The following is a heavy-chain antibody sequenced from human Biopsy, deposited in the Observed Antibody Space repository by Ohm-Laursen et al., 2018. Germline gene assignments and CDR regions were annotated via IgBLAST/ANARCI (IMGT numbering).Heavy chain of an antibody. CDR2: IKKDGSEK. Sequence: SLRLSCAASGFTFSTHWMRWVRQAPGKGLEWVASIKKDGSEKYYVDSVKGRFTISRDNSKSSLSLQMNSLRGEDTAVYYCARAPFVGVSFSEFDYWGQGSLVTVSS. CDR1: GFTFSTHW. J-gene: IGHJ4*02. D-gene: IGHD2-8*01. CDR3: ARAPFVGVSFSEFDY. V-gene: IGHV3-7*01.